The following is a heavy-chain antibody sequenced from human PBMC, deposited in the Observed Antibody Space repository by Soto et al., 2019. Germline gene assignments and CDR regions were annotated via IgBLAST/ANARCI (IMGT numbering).Heavy chain of an antibody. CDR2: ISETGSHT. J-gene: IGHJ4*02. V-gene: IGHV3-11*06. Sequence: GGSLRLSCEASGFTFTDYHMSWIRQAPGKGLEWVALISETGSHTAYAESVKGRFTISRDNSRPSVFLQMNSLSSDDSAFYSCARHLRATSPLVFWGQGTPVTVSS. CDR1: GFTFTDYH. CDR3: ARHLRATSPLVF.